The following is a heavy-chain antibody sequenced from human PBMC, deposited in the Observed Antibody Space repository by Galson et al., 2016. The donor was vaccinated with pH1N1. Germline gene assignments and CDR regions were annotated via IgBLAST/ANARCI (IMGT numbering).Heavy chain of an antibody. D-gene: IGHD2-15*01. CDR3: VRDGLTRWHFDY. V-gene: IGHV3-7*04. J-gene: IGHJ4*02. Sequence: SLRLSCAASGLSLGGYWMSWVRQAPGKGLEWVANIRSDGSEMYYLGSVRGRFTISRDNAKSSLFLQLNSLRAEDTAVYYCVRDGLTRWHFDYWGQGTLVTVSS. CDR2: IRSDGSEM. CDR1: GLSLGGYW.